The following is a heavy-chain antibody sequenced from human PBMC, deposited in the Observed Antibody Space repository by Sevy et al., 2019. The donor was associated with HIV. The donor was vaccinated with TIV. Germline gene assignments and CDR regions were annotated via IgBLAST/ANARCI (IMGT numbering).Heavy chain of an antibody. CDR1: GYSFTSYW. Sequence: GESLKISCKGSGYSFTSYWIGWVRQMPGKGLEWMGIIYPGDSDTRYSPSFQGQVTISADKSISTAYLQWSSLKASDTAMYYCARQYDSSGYWDDAFDISGQGTMVTVSS. CDR2: IYPGDSDT. V-gene: IGHV5-51*01. D-gene: IGHD3-22*01. J-gene: IGHJ3*02. CDR3: ARQYDSSGYWDDAFDI.